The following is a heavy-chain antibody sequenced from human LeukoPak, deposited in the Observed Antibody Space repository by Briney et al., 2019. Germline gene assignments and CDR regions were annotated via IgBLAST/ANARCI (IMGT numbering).Heavy chain of an antibody. Sequence: GGSLRLSCAASGFTFSIHGVNWVRQAPGKGLEWVSGISPGGEIPYYADSVKGRFTISRDNSKSTLSLQMNSLRAEDTAIYYCATYRQVLLPFESWGQGTLVTVSS. V-gene: IGHV3-23*01. D-gene: IGHD2-8*02. CDR2: ISPGGEIP. CDR3: ATYRQVLLPFES. CDR1: GFTFSIHG. J-gene: IGHJ4*02.